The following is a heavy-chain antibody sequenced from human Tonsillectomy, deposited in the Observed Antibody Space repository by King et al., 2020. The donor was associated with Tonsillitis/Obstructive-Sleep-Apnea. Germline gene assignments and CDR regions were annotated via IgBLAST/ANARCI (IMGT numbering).Heavy chain of an antibody. D-gene: IGHD3-10*01. CDR1: EFTFSKYW. Sequence: VQLVESGGGLVQPGGSLRLSCAVSEFTFSKYWMSWVRQAPGKGLEWVANIKQDGSEKHYVDSVKGRFTISRDNAKNSLYLQMNSLRAEETAVYYCAGDNYYGSYNYYNPLYYFDYWGQGTLVTVSS. J-gene: IGHJ4*02. CDR2: IKQDGSEK. CDR3: AGDNYYGSYNYYNPLYYFDY. V-gene: IGHV3-7*04.